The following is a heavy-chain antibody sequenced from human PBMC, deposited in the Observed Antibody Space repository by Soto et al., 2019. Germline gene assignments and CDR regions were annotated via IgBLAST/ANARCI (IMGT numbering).Heavy chain of an antibody. CDR2: IKQDGSEK. V-gene: IGHV3-7*01. D-gene: IGHD6-19*01. J-gene: IGHJ4*02. Sequence: GGSLRLSCAASGFTFSSYWMSWVRQAPGKGLEWVANIKQDGSEKYYVDSVKGRFTISRDNAKNSLYLQMNSLRAEDTAVYYCVRDRDSSGWYSGYFDYWGQGTLVTVSS. CDR3: VRDRDSSGWYSGYFDY. CDR1: GFTFSSYW.